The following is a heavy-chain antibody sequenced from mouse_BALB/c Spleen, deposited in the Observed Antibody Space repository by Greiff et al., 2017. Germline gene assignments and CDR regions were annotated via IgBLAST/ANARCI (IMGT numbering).Heavy chain of an antibody. CDR1: GFTFSSYA. CDR3: ARGGYPRSYYAMDY. J-gene: IGHJ4*01. V-gene: IGHV5-6-5*01. D-gene: IGHD1-2*01. Sequence: EVKLVESGGGLVKPGGSLKLSCAASGFTFSSYAMSWVRQTPEKRLEWVASISSGGSTYYPDSVKGRFTISRDNARNILYLQMSSLRSEDTAMYYCARGGYPRSYYAMDYWGQGTSVTVSS. CDR2: ISSGGST.